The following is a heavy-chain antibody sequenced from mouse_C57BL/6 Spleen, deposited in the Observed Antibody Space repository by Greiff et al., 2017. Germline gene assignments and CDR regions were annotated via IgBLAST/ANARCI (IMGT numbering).Heavy chain of an antibody. V-gene: IGHV1-80*01. CDR2: IYPGDGDT. CDR1: GYAFSSYW. J-gene: IGHJ2*01. D-gene: IGHD1-1*01. CDR3: ARAGSSYRYYFDY. Sequence: VQLQQSGAELVKPGASVKISCKASGYAFSSYWMNWVKQRPGKGLERIGQIYPGDGDTNYNGKFKGKATLTADKSSSTAYMQLSSLTSEDSAVYFCARAGSSYRYYFDYWGQGTTLTVSS.